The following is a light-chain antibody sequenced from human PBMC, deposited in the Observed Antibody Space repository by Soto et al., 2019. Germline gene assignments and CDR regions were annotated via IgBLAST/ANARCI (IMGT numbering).Light chain of an antibody. CDR3: QQYNSYPWT. J-gene: IGKJ1*01. CDR1: QIISNW. CDR2: GAS. V-gene: IGKV1-5*01. Sequence: TQSPATLSASIGDRVTITCRASQIISNWLAWYQQKPGKAPNLLIYGASSLQTGVPSRFSGSGSGTEFTLTISSLQPDDFATYYCQQYNSYPWTFGQGTKVDIK.